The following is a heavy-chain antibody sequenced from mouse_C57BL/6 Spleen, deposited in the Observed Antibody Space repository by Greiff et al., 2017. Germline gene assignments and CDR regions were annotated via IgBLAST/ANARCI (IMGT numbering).Heavy chain of an antibody. J-gene: IGHJ2*01. Sequence: QVQLQQPGAELVRPGSSVKLSCKASGYTFTSYWMHWVKQRPIQGLEGIGNIDPSDSETHYNQKFKDKATLTVDKSSSTAYMQLSSLTSGDSAVYYCVIRRCDYDNSVDYSSHGTNLTV. V-gene: IGHV1-52*01. D-gene: IGHD2-13*01. CDR1: GYTFTSYW. CDR2: IDPSDSET. CDR3: VIRRCDYDNSVDY.